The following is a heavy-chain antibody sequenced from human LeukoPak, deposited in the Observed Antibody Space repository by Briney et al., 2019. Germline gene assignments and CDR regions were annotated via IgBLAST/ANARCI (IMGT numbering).Heavy chain of an antibody. CDR2: IWYDGSNK. D-gene: IGHD2-2*01. CDR1: GFTFSSYG. V-gene: IGHV3-33*01. Sequence: PGGSLRLSCAASGFTFSSYGMHWVRQAPGKGLEWVAVIWYDGSNKYYADSVKGRFTISRDNSKNTLYLQMNSLRAEDTAVYYCAREEDIVVVPAAMRGGMDVWGQRTTVTVSS. CDR3: AREEDIVVVPAAMRGGMDV. J-gene: IGHJ6*02.